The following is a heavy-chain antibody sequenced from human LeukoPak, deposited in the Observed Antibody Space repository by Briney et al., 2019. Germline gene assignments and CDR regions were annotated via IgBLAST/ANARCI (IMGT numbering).Heavy chain of an antibody. V-gene: IGHV4-34*01. Sequence: SGTLSLTCAVYGGSFSGYYWSWIRQPPGKGLEWIGEINHSGSTNYNPSLKSRVTISVDTSKNQFSLKLCSVTAADTAVYYCARALGYSYAPYYYYYYYMDVWGKGTTVTVSS. CDR2: INHSGST. J-gene: IGHJ6*03. D-gene: IGHD5-18*01. CDR3: ARALGYSYAPYYYYYYYMDV. CDR1: GGSFSGYY.